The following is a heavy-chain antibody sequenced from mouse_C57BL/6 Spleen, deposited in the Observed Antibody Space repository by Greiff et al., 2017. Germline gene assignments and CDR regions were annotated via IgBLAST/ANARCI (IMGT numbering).Heavy chain of an antibody. D-gene: IGHD1-1*01. V-gene: IGHV5-16*01. J-gene: IGHJ1*03. Sequence: EVKVVESEGGLVQPGSSMKLSCTASGFTFSDYYMAWVRQVPEKGLEWVANINYDGSSTYYLDSLKSRFIISRDNAKNILYLQMSSLKSEDTATYYCARDKAVVATGYFDVWGTGTTVTVSS. CDR1: GFTFSDYY. CDR2: INYDGSST. CDR3: ARDKAVVATGYFDV.